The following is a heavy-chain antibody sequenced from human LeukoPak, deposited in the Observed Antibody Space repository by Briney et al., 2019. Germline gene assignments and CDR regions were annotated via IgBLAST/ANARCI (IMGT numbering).Heavy chain of an antibody. Sequence: ASVKVSCKASGYTLTGYYMHWVRQAPGQGLEWMGWIDPNSGGTNYAQKFQGRVTMTRDTSISTAYMELSRLRSDDTAVYYCATQRGSYLWGTDFDYWGQGTLVTVSS. J-gene: IGHJ4*02. CDR3: ATQRGSYLWGTDFDY. CDR2: IDPNSGGT. CDR1: GYTLTGYY. D-gene: IGHD3-16*01. V-gene: IGHV1-2*02.